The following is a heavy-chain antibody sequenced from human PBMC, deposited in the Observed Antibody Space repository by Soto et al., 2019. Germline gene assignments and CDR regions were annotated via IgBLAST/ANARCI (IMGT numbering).Heavy chain of an antibody. D-gene: IGHD3-22*01. CDR1: GGSISSYY. CDR3: ARGPQYDSDY. Sequence: SETLSLTCTVSGGSISSYYWSWIRQPPGKGLERIGYIYYSGSTNYNPSLKGRVTISVDTSKNQFSLKLSSVTAADTAVYYCARGPQYDSDYWGQGTLVTVSS. CDR2: IYYSGST. J-gene: IGHJ4*02. V-gene: IGHV4-59*01.